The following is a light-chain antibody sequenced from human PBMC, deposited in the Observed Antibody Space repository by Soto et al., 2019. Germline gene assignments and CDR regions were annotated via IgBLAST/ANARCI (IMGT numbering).Light chain of an antibody. CDR3: CAYAGCHQI. Sequence: TSSDVGGYNHVSWYQKPPAKAPQLLIYDVSKRPSGVPDRFSGSKSGNTASLPISVLQPEDEAEQDRCAYAGCHQICGAETKVP. V-gene: IGLV2-11*01. CDR2: DVS. J-gene: IGLJ1*01. CDR1: SSDVGGYNH.